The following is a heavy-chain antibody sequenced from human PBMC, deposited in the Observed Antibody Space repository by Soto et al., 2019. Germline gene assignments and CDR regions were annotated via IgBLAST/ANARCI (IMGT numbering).Heavy chain of an antibody. CDR2: IYTSGST. CDR3: AREPVNYYDSPGGVDY. D-gene: IGHD3-22*01. Sequence: SETLSLTCTVSGGSISSYYWSWIRQPAGKGLEWIGRIYTSGSTNYNPSLKSRVTMSVDTSKNQFSLKLSSVTAADTAVYYCAREPVNYYDSPGGVDYWGQGTLITVSS. V-gene: IGHV4-4*07. J-gene: IGHJ4*02. CDR1: GGSISSYY.